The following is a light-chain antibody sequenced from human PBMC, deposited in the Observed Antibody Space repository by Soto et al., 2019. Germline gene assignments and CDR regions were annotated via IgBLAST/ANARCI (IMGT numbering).Light chain of an antibody. J-gene: IGLJ2*01. V-gene: IGLV4-69*01. CDR3: LTWGTGIHVV. Sequence: QLVLTQSPSASASLGASVKLTCTLSSGHSSYAIAWHQQQPETGPRYLMKVDRDGSHTRGDAIPDRFSGSSSGAERYLTISSLQSEDEADYYCLTWGTGIHVVFGGGTKLTVL. CDR1: SGHSSYA. CDR2: VDRDGSH.